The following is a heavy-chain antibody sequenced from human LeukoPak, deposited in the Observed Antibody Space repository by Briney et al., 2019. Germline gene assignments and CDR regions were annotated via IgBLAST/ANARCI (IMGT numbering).Heavy chain of an antibody. CDR1: GLTFSSYI. J-gene: IGHJ4*01. Sequence: GGSLRLSCAASGLTFSSYIMSWVRQAPGKGLEWVSAIRGSGGSTYYADPVKGRFTISRDNSKNTLYLQMNSLRAEDTAMYYCARAVYYSNYLGYWGQGTLVTVSS. D-gene: IGHD3-10*01. CDR2: IRGSGGST. CDR3: ARAVYYSNYLGY. V-gene: IGHV3-23*01.